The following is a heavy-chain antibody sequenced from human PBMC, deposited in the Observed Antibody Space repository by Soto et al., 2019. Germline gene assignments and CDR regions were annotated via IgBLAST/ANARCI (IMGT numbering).Heavy chain of an antibody. D-gene: IGHD3-3*01. V-gene: IGHV1-69*13. CDR1: GGTFSSYA. J-gene: IGHJ4*02. CDR3: ARGWRYYDFWSGYYSGFDY. CDR2: IIPIFGTA. Sequence: SVKVSCKASGGTFSSYAISWVRQAPGQGLEWMGGIIPIFGTANYAQKFQGRVTITADESTSTAYMELSSLRSEDTAVHYCARGWRYYDFWSGYYSGFDYWGQGTLVTVSS.